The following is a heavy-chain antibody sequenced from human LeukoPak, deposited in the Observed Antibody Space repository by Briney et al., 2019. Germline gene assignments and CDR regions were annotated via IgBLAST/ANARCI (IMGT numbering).Heavy chain of an antibody. J-gene: IGHJ4*02. V-gene: IGHV6-1*01. Sequence: SQTLSLTCDISGDSVSNYSAAWNWIRQSSSRGLEWLGRTYYRSKWYNDYAVSVKSRITINPDTSKNQFSLQLNSVTPEDTAVYYCARDKRGSAASGLLDYWGQGTLVTVSS. D-gene: IGHD2-15*01. CDR1: GDSVSNYSAA. CDR2: TYYRSKWYN. CDR3: ARDKRGSAASGLLDY.